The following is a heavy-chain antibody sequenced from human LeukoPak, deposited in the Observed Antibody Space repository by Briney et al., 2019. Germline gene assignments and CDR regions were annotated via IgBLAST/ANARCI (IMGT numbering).Heavy chain of an antibody. D-gene: IGHD3-22*01. CDR1: GFTFSSYA. CDR2: ISYDGSNK. J-gene: IGHJ4*02. V-gene: IGHV3-30-3*01. Sequence: GGSLRLSCAASGFTFSSYAMHWVRQAPGKGLEWVAVISYDGSNKYYADSVKGRFTISRDNSKNTLYLQMNSLRAEDTAVYYCARGERLDSSGYGALRHFDYWGQGTLVTVSS. CDR3: ARGERLDSSGYGALRHFDY.